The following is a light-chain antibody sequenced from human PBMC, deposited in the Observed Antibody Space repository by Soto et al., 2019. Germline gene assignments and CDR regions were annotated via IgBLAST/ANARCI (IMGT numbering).Light chain of an antibody. V-gene: IGKV1-39*01. CDR3: QQSYSVLA. CDR2: AAS. CDR1: QSVASN. J-gene: IGKJ4*01. Sequence: DIQMTQSPSSLSASVGDRVTITCRSSQSVASNLNWYQQKPGKAPKLLIYAASRLHSGVPSRFSGGGSGTDFTLTIGSLQPEDFATYYCQQSYSVLAFGGGTKLEIK.